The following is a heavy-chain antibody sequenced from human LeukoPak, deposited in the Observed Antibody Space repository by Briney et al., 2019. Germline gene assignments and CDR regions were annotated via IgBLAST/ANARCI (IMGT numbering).Heavy chain of an antibody. CDR2: IYSGGST. D-gene: IGHD6-13*01. J-gene: IGHJ6*04. CDR3: ARDLYSSSWSDAQDV. Sequence: GGSLRLSCAASGFTVSGNYMSWVRQAPGKGLEWVSVIYSGGSTYYADSVKGRFTISRDNSKNTLYLQMNSLRAEDTAVYYCARDLYSSSWSDAQDVWGKGTTVTVSS. CDR1: GFTVSGNY. V-gene: IGHV3-66*02.